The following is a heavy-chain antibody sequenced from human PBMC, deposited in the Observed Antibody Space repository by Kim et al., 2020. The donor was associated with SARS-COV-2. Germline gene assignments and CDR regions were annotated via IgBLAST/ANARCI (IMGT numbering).Heavy chain of an antibody. CDR2: ISYDGSNK. CDR3: AKQSVVTAIDHWFDP. Sequence: GGSLRLSCAASGFTFSSYGMHWVRQAPGKGLEWVAVISYDGSNKYYADSVKGRFTISRDNSKNTLYLQMNSLRAEDTAVYYCAKQSVVTAIDHWFDPWGQGTLVTVSS. D-gene: IGHD2-21*02. J-gene: IGHJ5*02. CDR1: GFTFSSYG. V-gene: IGHV3-30*18.